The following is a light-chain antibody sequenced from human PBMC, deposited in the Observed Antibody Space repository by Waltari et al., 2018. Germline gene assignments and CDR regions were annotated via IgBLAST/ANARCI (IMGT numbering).Light chain of an antibody. J-gene: IGKJ1*01. CDR1: QSVSRA. V-gene: IGKV3-20*01. CDR2: GAS. Sequence: EIVLTQSPGTLSLSLGERATVSCRASQSVSRALAWYQQKPGQAPILLIYGASTRATGIPDRVSGSGSGTDFSLTISRLEPDDFAVYYCQHYLRVPVTFGQGTTVEI. CDR3: QHYLRVPVT.